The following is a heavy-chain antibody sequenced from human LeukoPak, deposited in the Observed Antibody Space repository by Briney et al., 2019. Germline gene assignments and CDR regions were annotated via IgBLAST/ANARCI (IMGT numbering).Heavy chain of an antibody. CDR3: ARADSSSWYESTYYFDY. D-gene: IGHD6-13*01. J-gene: IGHJ4*02. Sequence: PGGSLRLSCAASGFTFSDYYMSWIRQAPGKGLEWVSYISSSGSTIYYADSVKGRFTISRDNAKNSLYLQMNSLGAEDTAVYYCARADSSSWYESTYYFDYWGQGTLVTVSS. CDR1: GFTFSDYY. CDR2: ISSSGSTI. V-gene: IGHV3-11*01.